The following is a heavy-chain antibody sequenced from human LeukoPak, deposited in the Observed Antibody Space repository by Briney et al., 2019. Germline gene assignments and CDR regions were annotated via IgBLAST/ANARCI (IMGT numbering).Heavy chain of an antibody. CDR1: GFTFSTYW. CDR3: ARAPSEIGGYYPEYFRH. V-gene: IGHV3-74*01. Sequence: GGSLRLSCAASGFTFSTYWMHWVRQAPGKGLVWVSRIKSDGGTNYADSVKGRFTISRDNAKKTVSLQMNSLRPEDTGAYYCARAPSEIGGYYPEYFRHWGQGTLVTVSS. D-gene: IGHD3-22*01. J-gene: IGHJ1*01. CDR2: IKSDGGT.